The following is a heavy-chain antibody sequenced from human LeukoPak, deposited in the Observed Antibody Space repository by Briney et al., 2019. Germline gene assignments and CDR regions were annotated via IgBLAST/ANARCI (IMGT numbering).Heavy chain of an antibody. Sequence: PGRSLRLSCAASGFTFSSYGMHWVRQAPGKGLEWVAFIWYDGSNKYYADSVKGRFTISRDNSKNTLYLQMNSLRAEDTAVYYCAREVVVVAAKFDYWGQGTLVTVSS. J-gene: IGHJ4*02. CDR2: IWYDGSNK. D-gene: IGHD2-15*01. CDR3: AREVVVVAAKFDY. CDR1: GFTFSSYG. V-gene: IGHV3-33*08.